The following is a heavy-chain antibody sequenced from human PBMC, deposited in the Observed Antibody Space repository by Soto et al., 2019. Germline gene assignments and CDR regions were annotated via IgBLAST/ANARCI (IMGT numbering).Heavy chain of an antibody. D-gene: IGHD3-3*02. CDR2: IYYSGST. CDR3: ASPKIAFYNWFDP. J-gene: IGHJ5*02. CDR1: GGSVSNNNYY. V-gene: IGHV4-39*01. Sequence: SETLSLTCTVSGGSVSNNNYYWGWIRQPPGKGLEWIGDIYYSGSTYYNPSLKSRVTISVDTSKNQFSLKLSSVTAADTAVYYCASPKIAFYNWFDPWGQGTLVTVSS.